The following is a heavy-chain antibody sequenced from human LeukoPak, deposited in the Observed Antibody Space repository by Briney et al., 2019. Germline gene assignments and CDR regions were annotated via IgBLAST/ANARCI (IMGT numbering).Heavy chain of an antibody. Sequence: PSETLSLTCTVSGGSISTYYWNWIRQAPGKGLEWIGYVYSIGRTNSNPTLRSRVTISVDTSKNQFSLRLTSVTAADTAVYYCAREHSVGGGLDGFDMWGQGTMVTVSS. V-gene: IGHV4-59*01. CDR1: GGSISTYY. CDR3: AREHSVGGGLDGFDM. D-gene: IGHD3-16*01. J-gene: IGHJ3*02. CDR2: VYSIGRT.